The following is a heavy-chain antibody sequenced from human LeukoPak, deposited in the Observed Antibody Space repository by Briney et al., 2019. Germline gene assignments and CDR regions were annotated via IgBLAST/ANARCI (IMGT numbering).Heavy chain of an antibody. Sequence: SGGSLRLSCAASGFTFSSCAMSWVRQAPGKGLEWVSTITGGGTSTYYADSVKGRFTISRDNSKNTLFLQMASLGAGDTAIYYCAKGLYTSSVYHFQSWGQGTLVTVSS. D-gene: IGHD6-13*01. CDR1: GFTFSSCA. CDR3: AKGLYTSSVYHFQS. CDR2: ITGGGTST. V-gene: IGHV3-23*01. J-gene: IGHJ4*02.